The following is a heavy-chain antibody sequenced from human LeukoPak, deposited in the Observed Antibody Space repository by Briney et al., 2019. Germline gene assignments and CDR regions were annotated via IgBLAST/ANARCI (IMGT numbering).Heavy chain of an antibody. CDR3: AREKKTKIKRPYYFDY. CDR2: INHSGST. Sequence: SETLSLTCTVSGGSIRSSYYYWGWIRQPPGKGLEWIGEINHSGSTNYNPSLKSRVTISVDTSKNQFSLKLSSVTAADTAVYYCAREKKTKIKRPYYFDYWGQGTLVTVSS. V-gene: IGHV4-39*07. J-gene: IGHJ4*02. D-gene: IGHD5-12*01. CDR1: GGSIRSSYYY.